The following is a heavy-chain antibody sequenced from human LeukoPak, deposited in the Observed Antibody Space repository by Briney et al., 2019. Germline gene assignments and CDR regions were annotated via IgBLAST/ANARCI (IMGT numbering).Heavy chain of an antibody. J-gene: IGHJ5*02. V-gene: IGHV4-34*01. CDR3: ARLTGYSSESWFDP. Sequence: SETLSLTCAVYGGSFSGYYWSWIRQPPGKGLEWIGEINHSGSTNYNPSLKSRVTISVDTSKNQFSLKLRSVTAADTAVYYCARLTGYSSESWFDPWGQGTLVTVSS. D-gene: IGHD3-9*01. CDR2: INHSGST. CDR1: GGSFSGYY.